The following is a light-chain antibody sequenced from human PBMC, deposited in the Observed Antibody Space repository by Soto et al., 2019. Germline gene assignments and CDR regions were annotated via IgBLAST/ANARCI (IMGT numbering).Light chain of an antibody. Sequence: DIVLTQSPATLSLSPGESATLSCRARQTIRSYLAWHQQKPGQAPRLLIYDASKRAPGIPARFSGSGSGTDFTLTISSLEPEDFAIYYCQQRSSWPPFTFGPGTKVDIK. V-gene: IGKV3-11*01. CDR2: DAS. CDR1: QTIRSY. J-gene: IGKJ3*01. CDR3: QQRSSWPPFT.